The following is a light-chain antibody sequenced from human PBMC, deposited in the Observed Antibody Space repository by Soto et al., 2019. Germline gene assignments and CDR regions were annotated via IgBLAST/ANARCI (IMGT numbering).Light chain of an antibody. J-gene: IGKJ1*01. Sequence: DIQLTQSPSPLSASVGDRVTITCRASQSVSSWLAWYQQKPGRAPRLLIYDASKLEAGVPSRFSGSGSETELSLTISSLQPDDFATYFCQQYNSFRTFGQGTRVEIK. CDR2: DAS. CDR1: QSVSSW. V-gene: IGKV1-5*01. CDR3: QQYNSFRT.